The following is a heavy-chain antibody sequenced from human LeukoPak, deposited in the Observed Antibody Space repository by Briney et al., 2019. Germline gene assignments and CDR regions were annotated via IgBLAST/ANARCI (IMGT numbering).Heavy chain of an antibody. CDR1: GGSISSYY. CDR2: FYYSGST. D-gene: IGHD5-18*01. V-gene: IGHV4-59*12. J-gene: IGHJ3*02. CDR3: ARGRVPMVTSAFDI. Sequence: PSETLSLTCTVSGGSISSYYWSWIRQPPGKGLEWIGYFYYSGSTNYNPSLKSRVTISVDTSKNQFSLKLSSVTAADTAVYYCARGRVPMVTSAFDIWGQGTMVTVSS.